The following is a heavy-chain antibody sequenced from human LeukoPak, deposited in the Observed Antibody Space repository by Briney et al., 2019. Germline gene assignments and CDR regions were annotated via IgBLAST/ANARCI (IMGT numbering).Heavy chain of an antibody. V-gene: IGHV4-31*03. CDR3: ARGVRWLQLSYFDY. Sequence: SETLSLTCPVSSGSISSGVYYWSWIRQHPGKGLEWIGYVYYSGSTYYNPSLKSRVTISVDTSKNQFSLKLSSVTAADTAVYYCARGVRWLQLSYFDYWGQGTLVTVSS. D-gene: IGHD5-24*01. CDR2: VYYSGST. CDR1: SGSISSGVYY. J-gene: IGHJ4*02.